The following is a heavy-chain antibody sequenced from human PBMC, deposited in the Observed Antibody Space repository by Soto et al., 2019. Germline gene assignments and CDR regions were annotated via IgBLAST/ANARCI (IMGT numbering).Heavy chain of an antibody. J-gene: IGHJ4*02. Sequence: QVQLQESGPGLVKPSETLSLTCIVSGDSINNYFWWSWIRQPPGKGLEWVGNIHYSGSTTYNPSLWGRLSISVDTPKNQISLRLSSVTAADTAVYFCARGGGWLPEYWGQGTLVTVSS. CDR2: IHYSGST. V-gene: IGHV4-59*01. CDR1: GDSINNYF. CDR3: ARGGGWLPEY. D-gene: IGHD5-12*01.